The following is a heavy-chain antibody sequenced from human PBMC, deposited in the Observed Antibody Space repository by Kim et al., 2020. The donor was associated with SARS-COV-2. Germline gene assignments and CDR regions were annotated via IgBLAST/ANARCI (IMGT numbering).Heavy chain of an antibody. V-gene: IGHV3-9*01. J-gene: IGHJ4*02. Sequence: GGSLRLSCAASGFTFGDYAIHWVRQGPGRGLEWVSGISWDSGRRGYADSVKGRFTISRDNAKNSLYLQMNSLRAEDTALYYCAKGRHSRSLRNFDYWGQGTVVTVSS. D-gene: IGHD3-3*01. CDR3: AKGRHSRSLRNFDY. CDR1: GFTFGDYA. CDR2: ISWDSGRR.